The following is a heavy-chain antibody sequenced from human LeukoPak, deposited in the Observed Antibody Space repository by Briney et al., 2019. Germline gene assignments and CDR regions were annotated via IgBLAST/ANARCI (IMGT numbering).Heavy chain of an antibody. D-gene: IGHD6-13*01. CDR1: GFTFSSYS. CDR3: ARVIAAADYNFDY. V-gene: IGHV3-21*01. CDR2: ISSSSSYI. Sequence: AGSLRLSCAASGFTFSSYSMNWVRQAPGKGLEWVSSISSSSSYIYYADSMKGRFTISRDNAKNSLYLQMNSLRAEDTAVYYCARVIAAADYNFDYWGQGTLVTVSS. J-gene: IGHJ4*02.